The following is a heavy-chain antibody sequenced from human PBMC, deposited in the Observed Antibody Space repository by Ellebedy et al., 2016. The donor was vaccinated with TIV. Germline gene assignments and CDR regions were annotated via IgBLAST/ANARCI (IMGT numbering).Heavy chain of an antibody. V-gene: IGHV3-23*01. J-gene: IGHJ4*02. D-gene: IGHD2-21*02. CDR2: ITTSGST. CDR3: AKDRGDGGDCCPFDS. Sequence: PGGSLRLSCAASGFTFSSSAMSWVRRAPGKGLEWVSTITTSGSTYYADSVKGSFIISIDHSKNILYLQPDSLKTEDTAVYYCAKDRGDGGDCCPFDSWGQGTLVTVSS. CDR1: GFTFSSSA.